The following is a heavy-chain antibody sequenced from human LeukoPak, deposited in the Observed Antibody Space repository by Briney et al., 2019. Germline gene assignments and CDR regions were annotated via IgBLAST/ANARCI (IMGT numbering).Heavy chain of an antibody. D-gene: IGHD7-27*01. CDR3: ARLHGSGAFDI. CDR1: GGSISSYY. J-gene: IGHJ3*02. CDR2: IYYSGST. V-gene: IGHV4-59*01. Sequence: SETLSLTCTVSGGSISSYYWSWIRQPPGKGLEWIGYIYYSGSTNYNPSLKSRVTISVDTSKNQFSLKLSSVTAADTAVYYCARLHGSGAFDIWGQGTMVTASS.